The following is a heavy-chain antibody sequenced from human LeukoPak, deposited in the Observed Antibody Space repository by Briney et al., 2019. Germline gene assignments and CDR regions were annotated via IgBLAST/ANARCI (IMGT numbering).Heavy chain of an antibody. CDR1: GFTFSSYS. D-gene: IGHD2-15*01. CDR3: ARARVVVAANPFDY. V-gene: IGHV3-21*01. Sequence: PGGSLRLSCAASGFTFSSYSMNWVRQAPGKGLEWVSSISSSSSYIYYADSVKGRFTISRDNAKNSRYLQMNSLRAKDTAVYYCARARVVVAANPFDYWGQGTLVTVSS. CDR2: ISSSSSYI. J-gene: IGHJ4*02.